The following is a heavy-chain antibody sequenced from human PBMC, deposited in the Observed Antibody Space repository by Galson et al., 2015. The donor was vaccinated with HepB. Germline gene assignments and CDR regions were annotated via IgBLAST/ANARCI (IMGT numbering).Heavy chain of an antibody. CDR3: ARSDYGDQDAFDI. V-gene: IGHV1-69*13. J-gene: IGHJ3*02. Sequence: SVKVSCKASGGTFSSYAISWVRQAPGQGLEWMGGIIPIFGTANYAQKFQGRVTITADESTSTAYMELSSLRSEDTAVYYCARSDYGDQDAFDIWGQGTTVTVSS. CDR2: IIPIFGTA. D-gene: IGHD4-17*01. CDR1: GGTFSSYA.